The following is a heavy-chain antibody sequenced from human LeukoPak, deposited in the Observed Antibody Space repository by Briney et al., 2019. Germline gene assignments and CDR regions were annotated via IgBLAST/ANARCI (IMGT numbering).Heavy chain of an antibody. J-gene: IGHJ4*02. CDR1: GYTFTTYH. CDR2: INPSGGST. D-gene: IGHD1-26*01. V-gene: IGHV1-46*01. CDR3: ARGLGSGSYYGY. Sequence: ASVKVSCKASGYTFTTYHMHWVRQAPGQGLEWMGIINPSGGSTSYPQKFQGRVTMTRDTSTSTVYMVVSSLTSDDTAVYYCARGLGSGSYYGYWGQGTLVTVSS.